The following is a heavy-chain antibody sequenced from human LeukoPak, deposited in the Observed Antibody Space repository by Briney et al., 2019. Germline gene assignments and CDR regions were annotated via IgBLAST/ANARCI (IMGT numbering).Heavy chain of an antibody. CDR1: GGSFSGYY. CDR2: INHSGST. CDR3: ARRGVWAFDY. D-gene: IGHD3-10*01. J-gene: IGHJ4*02. V-gene: IGHV4-34*01. Sequence: SETLSLTCAVYGGSFSGYYWSWIRQPPGKGLEWIGEINHSGSTNYNPSLKSRVTISVDTSKNQFSLKLSSVTAADTAVYYCARRGVWAFDYWGQGTLVTVSS.